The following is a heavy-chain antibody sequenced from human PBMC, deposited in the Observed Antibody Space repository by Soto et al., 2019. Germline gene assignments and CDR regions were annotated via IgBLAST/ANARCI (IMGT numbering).Heavy chain of an antibody. CDR1: GYTLTELS. CDR2: FDPEDGET. CDR3: ARDGAPCGGSCYVPGGQPEYNWFDP. D-gene: IGHD2-15*01. V-gene: IGHV1-24*01. Sequence: ASLKVSCKASGYTLTELSMHWVGQTPGKGLDRMGGFDPEDGETIYAQKFQGRVTMTEDTSTDTAYMELSSLRSEDTAVYYCARDGAPCGGSCYVPGGQPEYNWFDPWGQAILVLVS. J-gene: IGHJ5*02.